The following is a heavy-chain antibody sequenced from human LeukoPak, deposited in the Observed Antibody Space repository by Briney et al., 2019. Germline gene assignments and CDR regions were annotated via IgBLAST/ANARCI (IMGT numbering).Heavy chain of an antibody. V-gene: IGHV4-61*02. CDR1: GGSISSGSYY. CDR3: ARAGIFGVVISSDAFDI. Sequence: SETLSLTCTVSGGSISSGSYYWSWIRQPAGKGLEWIGRIYTSGSTNYNPSLKSRVTISVDTSKNQFSLKLSSVTAADTAVYYCARAGIFGVVISSDAFDIWGQGTMVTVSS. CDR2: IYTSGST. J-gene: IGHJ3*02. D-gene: IGHD3-3*01.